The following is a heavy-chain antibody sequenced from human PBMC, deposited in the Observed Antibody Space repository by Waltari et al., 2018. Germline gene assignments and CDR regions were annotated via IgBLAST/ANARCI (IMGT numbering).Heavy chain of an antibody. CDR1: GFPVTSTY. D-gene: IGHD6-13*01. CDR3: ARDHIAAPENY. V-gene: IGHV3-53*02. CDR2: IFSGTRT. J-gene: IGHJ4*02. Sequence: EVQLVETGGGLIQPGGSLRLSCASSGFPVTSTYLRWVRQPPGKGLEWVSIIFSGTRTYYADSVKGRFTISRDNSKNTLYLQMNSLRAEDTAVYYCARDHIAAPENYRGQGTLVTVSS.